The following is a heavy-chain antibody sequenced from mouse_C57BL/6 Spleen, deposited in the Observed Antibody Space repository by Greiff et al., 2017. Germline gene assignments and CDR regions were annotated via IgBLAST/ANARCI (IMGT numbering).Heavy chain of an antibody. CDR3: TREREPYGSSLYWYFDV. CDR2: IDPETGGT. J-gene: IGHJ1*03. CDR1: GYTFTDYE. Sequence: VQLQQSGAELVRPGASVTLSCKASGYTFTDYEMHWVKQTPVHGLEWIGAIDPETGGTAYNQKFKGKAILTADKSSSTAYMELRSLTSEDSSVYYWTREREPYGSSLYWYFDVWGTGTTVTVSS. D-gene: IGHD1-1*01. V-gene: IGHV1-15*01.